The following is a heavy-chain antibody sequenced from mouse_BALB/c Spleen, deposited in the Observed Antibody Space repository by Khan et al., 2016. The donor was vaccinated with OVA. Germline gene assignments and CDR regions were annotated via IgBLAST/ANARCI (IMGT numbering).Heavy chain of an antibody. D-gene: IGHD1-1*01. CDR1: GYTFTSYW. Sequence: QVQLQQPGAELVKDGASVKMSCKASGYTFTSYWMHWVKQRLGQGLEWFAETNPTNGRTYYNEKFKSKATLTVDKSSSTAYMLLSGPTFEDSAVYYCARIKNIVATYFDYWGQGTTLTVSS. J-gene: IGHJ2*01. CDR3: ARIKNIVATYFDY. V-gene: IGHV1S81*02. CDR2: TNPTNGRT.